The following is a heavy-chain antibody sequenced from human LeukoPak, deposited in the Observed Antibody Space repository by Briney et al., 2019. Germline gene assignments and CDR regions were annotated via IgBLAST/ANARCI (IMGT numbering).Heavy chain of an antibody. J-gene: IGHJ3*02. CDR1: GFTFSDYY. CDR2: IGSSGTTI. CDR3: ARDRMTTVTNDAFDI. Sequence: GGSLRLSCAASGFTFSDYYMSWIRQAPGKGLEWVSYIGSSGTTIYYADSVKGRFTISRDNAKNSLFLQMNSLRAEDTAVYYCARDRMTTVTNDAFDIWGQGTMVTVSS. V-gene: IGHV3-11*04. D-gene: IGHD4-17*01.